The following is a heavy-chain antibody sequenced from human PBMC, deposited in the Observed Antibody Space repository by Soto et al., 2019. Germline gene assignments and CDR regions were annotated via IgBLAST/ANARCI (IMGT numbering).Heavy chain of an antibody. CDR1: GGSISSGGYY. V-gene: IGHV4-31*03. CDR3: ARQGYILTGYYFDY. J-gene: IGHJ4*02. Sequence: SETLSLTCTVSGGSISSGGYYWSWIRQHPGKGLEWIGYIYYSGSTYYNPSLKSRVTISVDTSKNQFSLKLSSVTAADTAVYYCARQGYILTGYYFDYWGQGTLVTVS. D-gene: IGHD3-9*01. CDR2: IYYSGST.